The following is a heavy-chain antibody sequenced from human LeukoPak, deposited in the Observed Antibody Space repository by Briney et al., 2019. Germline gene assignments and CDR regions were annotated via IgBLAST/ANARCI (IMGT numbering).Heavy chain of an antibody. CDR1: GDSISSRNW. CDR2: IYHSGAT. J-gene: IGHJ4*02. V-gene: IGHV4-4*02. CDR3: VSHGGYYFDC. Sequence: PSGTLSLTCAVSGDSISSRNWWSWVRQPPGKGLEWIGEIYHSGATNYNTSLKRGVTITVEKSKNQYSLKLSSVTAAHTAVYYCVSHGGYYFDCWGQGTLVTVSS. D-gene: IGHD3-16*01.